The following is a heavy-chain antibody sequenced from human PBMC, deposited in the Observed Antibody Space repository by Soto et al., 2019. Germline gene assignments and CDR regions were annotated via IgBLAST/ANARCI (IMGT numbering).Heavy chain of an antibody. D-gene: IGHD4-17*01. V-gene: IGHV1-2*04. CDR3: ARAPATVTTTYYFDY. Sequence: ASVKVSCKASGYTFTGYYMHWVRQAPGQGLEWMGWINPNSGGTNYAQKFQGWVTMTRDTSISTAYMELSRLRSDDTAVYYCARAPATVTTTYYFDYWGQGTLVTVSS. CDR1: GYTFTGYY. J-gene: IGHJ4*02. CDR2: INPNSGGT.